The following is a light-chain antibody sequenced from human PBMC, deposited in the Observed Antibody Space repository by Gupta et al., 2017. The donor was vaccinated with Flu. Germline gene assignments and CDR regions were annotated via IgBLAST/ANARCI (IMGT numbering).Light chain of an antibody. Sequence: SVLTPPPSVSGAPGQRVTISSTGSSSNIGASFRVHWYLQLPGTAPKLLIYDTNHRPSGVPDRFSGSKSGTSASLAITGLQAEDEADYYCQSYDSTLSGWVFGGGTKLTVL. J-gene: IGLJ3*02. V-gene: IGLV1-40*01. CDR1: SSNIGASFR. CDR3: QSYDSTLSGWV. CDR2: DTN.